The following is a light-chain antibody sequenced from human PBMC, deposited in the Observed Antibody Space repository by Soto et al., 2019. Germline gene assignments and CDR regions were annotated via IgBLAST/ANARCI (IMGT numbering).Light chain of an antibody. CDR1: QGISTY. CDR3: QQLNTYPLT. V-gene: IGKV1-9*01. J-gene: IGKJ1*01. CDR2: AAY. Sequence: DIQLTQSPAFLSASVGDRVTITCRASQGISTYLAWYQQKPGKAPTLLIYAAYTLQSGVPSRFSGSGSGTAFTLTISSLQPEDFATYYCQQLNTYPLTFGQGTKVEIK.